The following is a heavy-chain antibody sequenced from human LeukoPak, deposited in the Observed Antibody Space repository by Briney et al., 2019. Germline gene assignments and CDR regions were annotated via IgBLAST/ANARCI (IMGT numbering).Heavy chain of an antibody. Sequence: ASVKVSCKASGDTFTSYGISWARQAPGQGLEWIGWISAYNGNTNYAQKLQGRVTMTTDTSTSTVYMELRSLRSDDTAVYCCARDEDMITFGGVIVRGGDYWGQGTLVTVSS. D-gene: IGHD3-16*02. V-gene: IGHV1-18*04. CDR3: ARDEDMITFGGVIVRGGDY. J-gene: IGHJ4*02. CDR1: GDTFTSYG. CDR2: ISAYNGNT.